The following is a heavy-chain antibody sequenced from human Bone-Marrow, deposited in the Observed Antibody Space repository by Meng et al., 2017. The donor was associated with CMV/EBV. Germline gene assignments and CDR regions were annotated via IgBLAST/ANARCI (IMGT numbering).Heavy chain of an antibody. J-gene: IGHJ5*02. V-gene: IGHV4-39*07. Sequence: GSLRLSCTVSGGSISSSSYYWGWIRQPPGKGLEWIGSIYYSGSTYYNPSLKSRVTISVDTSKNQFSLKLSSVTAADTAVYYCARESAYNWNFGSWFDPWGQGTLVTVSS. CDR2: IYYSGST. CDR3: ARESAYNWNFGSWFDP. CDR1: GGSISSSSYY. D-gene: IGHD1-7*01.